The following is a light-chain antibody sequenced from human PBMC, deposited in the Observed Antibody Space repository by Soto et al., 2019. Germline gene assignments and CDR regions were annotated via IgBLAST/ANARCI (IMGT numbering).Light chain of an antibody. CDR2: DVS. CDR3: SSYTSSSHV. CDR1: SSDVGGYNY. J-gene: IGLJ1*01. Sequence: QSALTQPASVSGSPVQSITISCTGTSSDVGGYNYVSWYQQHPGKAPKLMIYDVSNRPSGVSNRFSGSKSGNTASLTISGLQAEDEADYYCSSYTSSSHVFGTGTKLTVL. V-gene: IGLV2-14*01.